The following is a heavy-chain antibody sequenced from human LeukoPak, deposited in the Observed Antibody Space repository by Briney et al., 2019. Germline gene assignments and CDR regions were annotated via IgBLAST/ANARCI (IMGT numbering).Heavy chain of an antibody. Sequence: PGGSLRLSCAASGFTFSSYAMHWVRQAPGKGLEYVSAISGNGGSTYYANSVKGRFTISRDNSKNTLYLQMGSLRAEDMAVYYCARANYVWGSYRFPQYYFDYWGQGTLVTVSS. J-gene: IGHJ4*02. CDR2: ISGNGGST. CDR1: GFTFSSYA. D-gene: IGHD3-16*02. CDR3: ARANYVWGSYRFPQYYFDY. V-gene: IGHV3-64*01.